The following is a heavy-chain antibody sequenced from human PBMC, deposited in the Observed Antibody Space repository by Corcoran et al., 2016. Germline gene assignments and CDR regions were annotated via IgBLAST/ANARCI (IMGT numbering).Heavy chain of an antibody. D-gene: IGHD3-22*01. J-gene: IGHJ3*02. CDR2: ISYDGSNK. CDR3: AKDPRLYWVIVVVITTELGAFDI. V-gene: IGHV3-30*18. CDR1: GFTFSSYG. Sequence: QVQLVESGGGVVQPGRSLRLSCAASGFTFSSYGMHWVRQAPGKGLAWVAVISYDGSNKYYADSVKGRFTISRDNSKNTLYLQMNSLRAEETAVDYCAKDPRLYWVIVVVITTELGAFDIWGQGTMVTVSS.